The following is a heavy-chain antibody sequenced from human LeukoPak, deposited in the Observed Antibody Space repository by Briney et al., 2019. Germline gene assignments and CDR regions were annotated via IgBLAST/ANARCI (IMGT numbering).Heavy chain of an antibody. D-gene: IGHD3-3*01. CDR1: GYSFTSYW. Sequence: GESLKISCKGSGYSFTSYWIGWVRQMPGKGLEWMGIIYPGDSDTKFSPSFQGQVTISADKSISTAYLQWSSLKASDTAMYYCARGVYYDFWSGYYRSNWFDPWGQGTLVTVSS. CDR2: IYPGDSDT. J-gene: IGHJ5*02. V-gene: IGHV5-51*01. CDR3: ARGVYYDFWSGYYRSNWFDP.